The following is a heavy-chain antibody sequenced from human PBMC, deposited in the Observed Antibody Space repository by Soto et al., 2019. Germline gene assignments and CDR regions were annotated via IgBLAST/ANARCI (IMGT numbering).Heavy chain of an antibody. CDR1: GFSFSDDS. J-gene: IGHJ4*02. CDR2: IDLSGTTT. D-gene: IGHD6-19*01. Sequence: GSLRLSCAASGFSFSDDSMNWVRQGPGKGLEWVAFIDLSGTTTDYRESVKSRITINPDTSKNRFSLQLNSVTPEDTAVYYCAREYSSGWYDGLIDYWGQGTLVTVSS. CDR3: AREYSSGWYDGLIDY. V-gene: IGHV3-23*03.